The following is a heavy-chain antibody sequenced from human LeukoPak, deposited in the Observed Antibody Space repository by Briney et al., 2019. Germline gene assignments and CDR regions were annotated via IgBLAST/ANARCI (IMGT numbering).Heavy chain of an antibody. V-gene: IGHV3-23*01. Sequence: GGSLRLSCAASGFTFSSYAMSWVRQAPGKGLEWVSAISGSGGSTYYADSVKGRFTISRDNSKNTLYLQMNSLRAEDTAVYYCARDSSIAVAGTKGYWGQGTLVTVSS. CDR2: ISGSGGST. CDR3: ARDSSIAVAGTKGY. D-gene: IGHD6-19*01. CDR1: GFTFSSYA. J-gene: IGHJ4*02.